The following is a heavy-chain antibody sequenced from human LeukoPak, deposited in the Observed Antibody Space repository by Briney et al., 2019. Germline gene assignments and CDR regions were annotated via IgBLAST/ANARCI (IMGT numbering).Heavy chain of an antibody. Sequence: ASETLSLTCTVSGGSISTYYWNWIRQPAGKGLEWIGRIYTSGSTNYNPSLKSRVTMSVDTSKNQFSLKLSSVTAADTAVYYCARGKVVAGTPGQNSWDYWGQGTLVTVSS. CDR3: ARGKVVAGTPGQNSWDY. CDR1: GGSISTYY. CDR2: IYTSGST. J-gene: IGHJ4*02. V-gene: IGHV4-4*07. D-gene: IGHD6-19*01.